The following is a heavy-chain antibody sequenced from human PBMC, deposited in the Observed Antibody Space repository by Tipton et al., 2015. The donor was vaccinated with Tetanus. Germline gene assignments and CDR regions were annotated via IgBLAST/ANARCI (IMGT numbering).Heavy chain of an antibody. Sequence: TLSLTCTVSGGSITNGGYYWSWIRQHPGKGLDWIGYISYTGSTYYNPSLKSRVSMSVDTSKNQFSLNLTSVTAADTAMYYCARDQGGGRVVRLNWFDPWGQGTLVTVSS. V-gene: IGHV4-31*03. D-gene: IGHD6-6*01. CDR1: GGSITNGGYY. J-gene: IGHJ5*02. CDR3: ARDQGGGRVVRLNWFDP. CDR2: ISYTGST.